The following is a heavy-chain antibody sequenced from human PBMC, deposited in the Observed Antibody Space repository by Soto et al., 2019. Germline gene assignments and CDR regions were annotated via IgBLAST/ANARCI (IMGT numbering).Heavy chain of an antibody. D-gene: IGHD6-19*01. CDR1: GYTFTGYY. CDR2: INPNSGGT. Sequence: QVQLVQSGAEVKKPGASVKVSCKASGYTFTGYYMHWVRQAPGQGLEWMGWINPNSGGTNYAQKFQGWVTMTRDTSISTAYMELSRLRSDDTAVYYCARAAPTSAVADPIRDYYYYGMDVW. J-gene: IGHJ6*01. CDR3: ARAAPTSAVADPIRDYYYYGMDV. V-gene: IGHV1-2*04.